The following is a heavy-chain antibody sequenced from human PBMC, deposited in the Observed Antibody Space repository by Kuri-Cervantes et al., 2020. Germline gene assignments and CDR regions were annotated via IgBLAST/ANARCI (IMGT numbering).Heavy chain of an antibody. D-gene: IGHD2-2*01. CDR3: ARGGDIIVQPGARTFDP. V-gene: IGHV1-3*01. Sequence: ASVKVSCKATGYSFTTNEITWVRQAPGQRLEWMGWINAGNGNTKYSQNFQGRVTMTRDTSATTAYMELSGLRSEDTAVYYCARGGDIIVQPGARTFDPWGQGTLVTVSS. J-gene: IGHJ5*02. CDR2: INAGNGNT. CDR1: GYSFTTNE.